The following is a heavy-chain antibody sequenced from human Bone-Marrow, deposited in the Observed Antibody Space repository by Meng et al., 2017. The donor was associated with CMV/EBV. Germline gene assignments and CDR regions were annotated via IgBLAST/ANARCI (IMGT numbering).Heavy chain of an antibody. D-gene: IGHD3-3*01. Sequence: GGPLRLSCAAAGFTFSSYWMSWVRQAPGKGLEWVANIKQDGSEKYYVDAVKGRFTISRDNAKNSLYLQMNSLRAEDTAVYYCARMGYYDFWSGFYGMDVWGQGTTVTVSS. V-gene: IGHV3-7*03. CDR1: GFTFSSYW. J-gene: IGHJ6*02. CDR2: IKQDGSEK. CDR3: ARMGYYDFWSGFYGMDV.